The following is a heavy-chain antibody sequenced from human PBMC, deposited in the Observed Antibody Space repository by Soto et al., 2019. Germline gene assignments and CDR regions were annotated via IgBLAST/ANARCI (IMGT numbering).Heavy chain of an antibody. J-gene: IGHJ4*02. CDR3: AKDPDDYYDILTGYFDY. CDR2: ISGSGGST. CDR1: GFTFSSYA. D-gene: IGHD3-9*01. Sequence: GGSLRLSCAASGFTFSSYAMSWVRQAPGKGLEWVSAISGSGGSTYYADSVKGRFTISRDNSKNTLYLQMNSLRAEDTAVYYCAKDPDDYYDILTGYFDYWGQGTLVTGSS. V-gene: IGHV3-23*01.